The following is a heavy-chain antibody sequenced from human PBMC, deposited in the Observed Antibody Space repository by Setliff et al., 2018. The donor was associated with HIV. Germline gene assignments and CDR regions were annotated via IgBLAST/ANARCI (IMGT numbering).Heavy chain of an antibody. Sequence: SETLSLTCTVSGGSISSSSYYWGWIRQPPGKGLEWIGSIYYSGSTYYNPSLKSRVTISVDTSKNQFSLKLSSVTAADTAVYYCARRGITMIVVGSDAFDIWGQGTLVTVSS. V-gene: IGHV4-39*01. D-gene: IGHD3-22*01. CDR3: ARRGITMIVVGSDAFDI. CDR1: GGSISSSSYY. CDR2: IYYSGST. J-gene: IGHJ3*02.